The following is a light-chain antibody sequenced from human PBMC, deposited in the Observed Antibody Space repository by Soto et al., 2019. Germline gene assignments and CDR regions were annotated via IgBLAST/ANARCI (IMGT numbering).Light chain of an antibody. J-gene: IGKJ3*01. Sequence: DIQMTQSPSSLSASVGDRVTITCQASQDLTNNLNWYQQKPGKAPKLLIYDASNLATGVPSRFSGSGSGTDFTFTISSLQPEDIATYFCQQAENLPFTFGPGTKVDIK. CDR1: QDLTNN. V-gene: IGKV1-33*01. CDR2: DAS. CDR3: QQAENLPFT.